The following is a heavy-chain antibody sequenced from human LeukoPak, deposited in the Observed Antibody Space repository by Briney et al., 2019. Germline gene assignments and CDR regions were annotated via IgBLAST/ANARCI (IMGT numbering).Heavy chain of an antibody. Sequence: GEALKISFKGSGSSFTSYWIGWVRPMPGKGVEWMGIIYPGDSDTRYSPSFQGQVTISADKSISTAYLQWSSLKASDTAMYYCARHQEGAASGKDYWGQGTLVTVSS. CDR2: IYPGDSDT. J-gene: IGHJ4*02. V-gene: IGHV5-51*01. D-gene: IGHD3-3*01. CDR3: ARHQEGAASGKDY. CDR1: GSSFTSYW.